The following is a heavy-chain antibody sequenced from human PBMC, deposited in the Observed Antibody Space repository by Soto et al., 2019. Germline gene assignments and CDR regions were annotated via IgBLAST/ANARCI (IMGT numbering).Heavy chain of an antibody. J-gene: IGHJ3*02. CDR1: GYRFITSYH. CDR2: INPTGSMT. Sequence: QVQLVQSGAEVKKPGASVKVSCKASGYRFITSYHMHWLRQAPGQGLEWMGIINPTGSMTRYSQKCQGRLTMTSDTSTATDYVELSNLTSEDTDVYFCARDTGYGHDAFDIWGQGTRVTVSS. V-gene: IGHV1-46*01. CDR3: ARDTGYGHDAFDI. D-gene: IGHD5-12*01.